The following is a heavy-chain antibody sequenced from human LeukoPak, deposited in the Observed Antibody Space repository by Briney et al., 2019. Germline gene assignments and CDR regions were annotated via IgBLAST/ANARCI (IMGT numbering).Heavy chain of an antibody. Sequence: ASVKVSCKASGYTFTSYGISWVRQAPGQGLEWMGWISAYNGNTNYAQKLQGRVTMTTDTSTSTAYMELRSLRSDDTAVYYCARATGIAAAGAHNWFDPWGQGTLVTVSS. CDR2: ISAYNGNT. D-gene: IGHD6-13*01. V-gene: IGHV1-18*01. CDR3: ARATGIAAAGAHNWFDP. J-gene: IGHJ5*02. CDR1: GYTFTSYG.